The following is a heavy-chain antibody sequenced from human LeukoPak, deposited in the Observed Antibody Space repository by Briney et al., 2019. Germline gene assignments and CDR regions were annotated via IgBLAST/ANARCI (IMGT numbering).Heavy chain of an antibody. Sequence: GGSLRLSCAASGFAFDDYAMQWVRQAPGKGLEWVCLISGAGHSTYYLDSVKGRFTISRDNAKNSLYLQMNSLKTEDTAVYFCARDGADGDNSAFDIWGPGTVVTVSS. D-gene: IGHD4-23*01. CDR2: ISGAGHST. CDR1: GFAFDDYA. CDR3: ARDGADGDNSAFDI. J-gene: IGHJ3*02. V-gene: IGHV3-43*02.